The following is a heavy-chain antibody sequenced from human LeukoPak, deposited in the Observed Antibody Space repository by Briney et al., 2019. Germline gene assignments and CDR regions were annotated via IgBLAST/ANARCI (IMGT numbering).Heavy chain of an antibody. CDR2: ISSNGGST. CDR1: GFTFSSYA. CDR3: ARALYYYYYMDV. V-gene: IGHV3-64*01. Sequence: PGGSLRLSCAASGFTFSSYAMHWVRQAPGKGLEYASAISSNGGSTYYANSVKGRFTISRDNSKNTLYLQMGSLRAEDMAVYYCARALYYYYYMDVWGKGTTVTVSS. J-gene: IGHJ6*03.